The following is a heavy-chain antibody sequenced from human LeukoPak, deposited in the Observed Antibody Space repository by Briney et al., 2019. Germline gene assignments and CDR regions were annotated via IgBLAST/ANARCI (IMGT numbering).Heavy chain of an antibody. CDR3: ARGGLRVMVYRLYYMEV. CDR2: INPNSGDT. CDR1: GYSFTGYY. V-gene: IGHV1-2*02. Sequence: ASVKVSCKASGYSFTGYYMHWVRQAPGQGLEWMGWINPNSGDTKYAQKFQGRVTMTRDTAISTAYMELTRLRSDDTAVYYCARGGLRVMVYRLYYMEVWGKGTTVTVSS. J-gene: IGHJ6*03. D-gene: IGHD2-8*01.